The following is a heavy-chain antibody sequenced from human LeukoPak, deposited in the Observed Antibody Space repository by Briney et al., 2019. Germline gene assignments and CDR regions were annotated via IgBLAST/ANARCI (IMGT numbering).Heavy chain of an antibody. CDR3: VRDGDAYNFDF. D-gene: IGHD5-24*01. J-gene: IGHJ4*02. CDR1: GFTLSLAW. CDR2: IKYDGSYT. Sequence: GGSLRLSCATSGFTLSLAWMHWVRHAPGKGLEWVSRIKYDGSYTNYADSVKGRFTISRDNARNTLSLHMISLRAEDTAVYFCVRDGDAYNFDFWGQGVLVTVSS. V-gene: IGHV3-74*01.